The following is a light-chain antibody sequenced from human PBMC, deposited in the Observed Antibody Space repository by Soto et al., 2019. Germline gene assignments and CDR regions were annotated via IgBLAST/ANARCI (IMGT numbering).Light chain of an antibody. J-gene: IGKJ2*01. Sequence: EIVMTQSPATLSVSPGERATLSCRASQSVSNNLAWYQQKPGQAPRLLIYGASTRATGIPARFSGSGSGTDFTLNIRSLQPEDFAVYYCQQRNNWPYTFGQGTKLEIK. CDR2: GAS. CDR1: QSVSNN. V-gene: IGKV3-15*01. CDR3: QQRNNWPYT.